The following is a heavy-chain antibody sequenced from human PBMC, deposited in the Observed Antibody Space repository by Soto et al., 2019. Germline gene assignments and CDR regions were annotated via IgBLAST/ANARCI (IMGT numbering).Heavy chain of an antibody. CDR1: GYTFTSYG. D-gene: IGHD6-13*01. CDR3: ASTAAGTVDFDY. CDR2: ISAYNGNT. Sequence: QVQLVQSGAEVKKPGASVKVSCKASGYTFTSYGISWVRQAPGQGLEWMGWISAYNGNTNYAQKLQGRVTMTTDTSKSTADMELRSLRSDDTAVYYCASTAAGTVDFDYWGQGTLVTVSS. J-gene: IGHJ4*02. V-gene: IGHV1-18*01.